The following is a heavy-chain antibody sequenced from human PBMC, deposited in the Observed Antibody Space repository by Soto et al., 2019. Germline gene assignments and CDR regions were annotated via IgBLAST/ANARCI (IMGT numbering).Heavy chain of an antibody. CDR3: AKDRLWGSSDRGAPDDFEV. CDR1: GGSISSRNW. D-gene: IGHD6-6*01. V-gene: IGHV4-4*02. CDR2: IYQSGST. Sequence: QVHLQESGPGLVKPSGTLSLTCTVSGGSISSRNWWSWLRQSPTKGLEWLGEIYQSGSTNYNPSLESRFTISVNKSKNQCSLELTSLTAADTAVYYCAKDRLWGSSDRGAPDDFEVWGQGTMVTVS. J-gene: IGHJ3*01.